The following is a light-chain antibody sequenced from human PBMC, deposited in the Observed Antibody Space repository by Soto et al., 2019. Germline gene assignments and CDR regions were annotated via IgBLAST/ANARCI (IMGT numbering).Light chain of an antibody. V-gene: IGLV1-47*02. CDR1: NSNIGKND. CDR3: AAWDDSLSAFV. Sequence: QSVLTQPPSVSGTPGQRVTISCSGSNSNIGKNDVYWYRHLPGTAPRLLIYVDDQRPSGVPDRFSASKSGTSASLAISGLRSDDEADYYCAAWDDSLSAFVFAPGTKVTVL. CDR2: VDD. J-gene: IGLJ1*01.